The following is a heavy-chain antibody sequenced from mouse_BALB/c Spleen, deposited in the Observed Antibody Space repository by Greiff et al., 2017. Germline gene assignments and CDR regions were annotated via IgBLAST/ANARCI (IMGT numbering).Heavy chain of an antibody. CDR2: INPSNGRT. Sequence: QVQLQQSGAELVKPGASVKLSCKASGYTFTSYWMHWVKQRPGQGLEWIGEINPSNGRTNYNEKFKSKATLTVDKSSSTAYMQLSSLTSEDSAVYYCARGMITTAFDYWGQGTTLTVSS. CDR1: GYTFTSYW. J-gene: IGHJ2*01. CDR3: ARGMITTAFDY. V-gene: IGHV1S81*02. D-gene: IGHD2-4*01.